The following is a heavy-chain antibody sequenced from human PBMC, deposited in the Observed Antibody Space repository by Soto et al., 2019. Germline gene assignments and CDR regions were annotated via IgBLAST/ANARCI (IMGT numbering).Heavy chain of an antibody. CDR3: AKSYVDGYSVFDY. CDR1: GLNFSSYC. CDR2: ISYDGSNK. J-gene: IGHJ4*02. D-gene: IGHD4-4*01. Sequence: PGGSLRLSCAAAGLNFSSYCMHWVRQAPGKGLEWVAVISYDGSNKYYADSVKGRFTISRDNSKNTLYLQMNSLRAEDTAVYYCAKSYVDGYSVFDYWGQGTLVTVSS. V-gene: IGHV3-30*18.